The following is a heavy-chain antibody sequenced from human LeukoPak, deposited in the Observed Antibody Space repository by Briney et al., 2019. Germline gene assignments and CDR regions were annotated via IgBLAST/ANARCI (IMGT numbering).Heavy chain of an antibody. V-gene: IGHV4-34*01. Sequence: SETLSLTCAVHGGSFSGYYWSWIRQPPGKGLEWIGEINHSGSTNYNPSLKSRVTISVDTSKNQFSLKLSSVTAADTAVYYCARVLRYFCGYYYYGMDVWGQGTTVTVSS. CDR3: ARVLRYFCGYYYYGMDV. CDR1: GGSFSGYY. D-gene: IGHD3-9*01. CDR2: INHSGST. J-gene: IGHJ6*02.